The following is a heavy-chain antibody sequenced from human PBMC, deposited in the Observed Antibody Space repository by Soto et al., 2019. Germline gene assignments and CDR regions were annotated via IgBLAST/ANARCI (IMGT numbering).Heavy chain of an antibody. CDR3: ARGSSCSGGSCYGWGYYYMDV. CDR1: GGSFSGYY. V-gene: IGHV4-34*01. D-gene: IGHD2-15*01. J-gene: IGHJ6*03. CDR2: INHSGST. Sequence: SETLSLTCAVYGGSFSGYYWSWIRQPPGKGLEWIGEINHSGSTNYNPSLKSRVTISVDTSKNQFSLKLSSVTAADTAVYYCARGSSCSGGSCYGWGYYYMDVWGKGNTVTVYS.